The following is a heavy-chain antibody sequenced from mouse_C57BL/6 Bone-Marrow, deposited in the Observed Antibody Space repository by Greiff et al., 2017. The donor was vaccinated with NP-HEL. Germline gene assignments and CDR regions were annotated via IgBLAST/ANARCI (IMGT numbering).Heavy chain of an antibody. J-gene: IGHJ2*01. CDR1: GYTFTDYY. Sequence: AQLQQSGPVLVKPGASVKMSCKASGYTFTDYYMNWVKQSHGKSLEWIGVINPYNGGTSYNQKFKGKATLTVDKSSSTAYMELNSLTSEDSAVYYCARSITTVVASVDYWGQGTTLTVSS. V-gene: IGHV1-19*01. CDR3: ARSITTVVASVDY. D-gene: IGHD1-1*01. CDR2: INPYNGGT.